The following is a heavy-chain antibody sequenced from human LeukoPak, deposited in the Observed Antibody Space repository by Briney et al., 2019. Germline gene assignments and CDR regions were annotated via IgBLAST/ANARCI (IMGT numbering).Heavy chain of an antibody. CDR1: GGSISSYY. D-gene: IGHD2-2*01. Sequence: EASETLSLTCTVSGGSISSYYWSWIRQPPGKGLEWIGSIYYSGSTNYNSSLNSRVTISIDTSKTQFSLQLRSVTAADTAVYYCARGATSNWAYWGQGTLATVSS. CDR3: ARGATSNWAY. J-gene: IGHJ4*02. CDR2: IYYSGST. V-gene: IGHV4-59*01.